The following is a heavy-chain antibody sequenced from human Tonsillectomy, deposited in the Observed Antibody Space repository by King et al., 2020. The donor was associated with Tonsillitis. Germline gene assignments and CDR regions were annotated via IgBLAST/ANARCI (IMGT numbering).Heavy chain of an antibody. D-gene: IGHD6-6*01. V-gene: IGHV1-2*02. CDR3: ASKPSQAYYYYYAMDV. CDR1: GYTFTGYF. J-gene: IGHJ6*02. CDR2: INPNSGDT. Sequence: VQLVESGAEVKKPGASVKVSCKASGYTFTGYFMHWVRQAPGQGLEWMGWINPNSGDTNYAQKFQGRVTMTRDTSISTAYMELSRLRSDDTAVYYCASKPSQAYYYYYAMDVWGQGTTVTVSS.